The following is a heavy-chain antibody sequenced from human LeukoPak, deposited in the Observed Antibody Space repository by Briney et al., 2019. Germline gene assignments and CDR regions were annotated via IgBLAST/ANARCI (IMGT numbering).Heavy chain of an antibody. CDR3: ARVQWGQSGGWHNFDY. J-gene: IGHJ4*02. Sequence: GGSLRLSCAASGFTFSSYAMSWVRQAPGKGLEWVAVIWYDGSNQYYADSVKGRFTISRDNSKNTLYPQMNSLRAEDTAVYFCARVQWGQSGGWHNFDYWGQGTLVTVSS. CDR1: GFTFSSYA. CDR2: IWYDGSNQ. V-gene: IGHV3-33*08. D-gene: IGHD6-19*01.